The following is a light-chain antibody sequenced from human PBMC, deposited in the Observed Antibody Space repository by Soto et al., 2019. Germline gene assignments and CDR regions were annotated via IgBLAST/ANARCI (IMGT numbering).Light chain of an antibody. CDR1: QSVSSN. CDR2: GAS. J-gene: IGKJ4*01. V-gene: IGKV3-20*01. CDR3: QQYGSSAPLT. Sequence: EIVMTQSPATLSLSPGESATLSCRASQSVSSNLAWYQQRPGQAPRLLIYGASSRATGIPDRFSGSGSGTDFTLTISRLEPEDFAVYYCQQYGSSAPLTFGGGTKVDIK.